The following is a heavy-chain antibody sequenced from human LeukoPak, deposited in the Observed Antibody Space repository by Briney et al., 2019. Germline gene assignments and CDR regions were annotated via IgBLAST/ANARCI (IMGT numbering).Heavy chain of an antibody. V-gene: IGHV3-74*01. CDR2: IHTDGSSA. J-gene: IGHJ4*02. D-gene: IGHD4-17*01. CDR1: GFIFSDYW. Sequence: GGSLRLSCAASGFIFSDYWQQGLRQAPGKGLVWVSRIHTDGSSATYADSVKGRFTISRDNAKNTVYLQMNSLRVEDTGVYSCASALTTVTPHFHYWGQGTLVTVSS. CDR3: ASALTTVTPHFHY.